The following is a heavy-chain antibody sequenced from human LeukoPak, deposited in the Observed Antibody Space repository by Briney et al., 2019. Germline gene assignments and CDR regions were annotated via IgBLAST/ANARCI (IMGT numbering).Heavy chain of an antibody. CDR1: GFTFSSYG. CDR2: IRYDGGNK. V-gene: IGHV3-33*01. D-gene: IGHD6-13*01. Sequence: GGSLRLSCAASGFTFSSYGMHWVRQAPGKGLEWVAVIRYDGGNKYYADSVKGRFTISRDNSKNTLYLQMNSLRAEDTAVYYCARSEGSSSWYTSHYYYYYYMDVWGKGTTVTVSS. J-gene: IGHJ6*03. CDR3: ARSEGSSSWYTSHYYYYYYMDV.